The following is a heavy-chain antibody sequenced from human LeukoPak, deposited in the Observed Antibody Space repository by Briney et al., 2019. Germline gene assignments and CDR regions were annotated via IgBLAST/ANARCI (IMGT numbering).Heavy chain of an antibody. Sequence: PSETPSLTCTVSGGSISTTNYYWGWIRQPPGRDLEWIGSIYSSGNTYYNPSLESRVTISVDTSKNQLSLKLTSATAADTSVYYCARDGFVRRGYSYGYGPQGMVVWGQGTTVTVSS. CDR1: GGSISTTNYY. J-gene: IGHJ6*02. V-gene: IGHV4-39*02. D-gene: IGHD5-18*01. CDR3: ARDGFVRRGYSYGYGPQGMVV. CDR2: IYSSGNT.